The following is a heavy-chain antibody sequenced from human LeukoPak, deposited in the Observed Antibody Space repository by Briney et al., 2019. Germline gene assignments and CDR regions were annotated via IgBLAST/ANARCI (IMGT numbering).Heavy chain of an antibody. CDR3: AREFPQIVWGGLDY. J-gene: IGHJ4*02. Sequence: GGSLRLSCAASGFIFSHYGMHWVRQAPGKGLEWVAVIQNDASTENFADSVKGRFTISRDNSKNTVFLQMNSLRVEDTAVYYCAREFPQIVWGGLDYGGQGTLVSVSS. D-gene: IGHD2-21*01. CDR2: IQNDASTE. CDR1: GFIFSHYG. V-gene: IGHV3-33*05.